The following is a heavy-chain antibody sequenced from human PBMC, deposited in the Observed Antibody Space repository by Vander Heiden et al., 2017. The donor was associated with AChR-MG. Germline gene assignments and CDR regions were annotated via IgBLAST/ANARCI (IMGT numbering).Heavy chain of an antibody. V-gene: IGHV3-23*01. CDR2: ISGSGGST. D-gene: IGHD3-10*01. Sequence: EVQLLESGGGLVQPGGSLRLSCAASGFTFSSYAMGWVRQAPGKGLEWVSAISGSGGSTYYADSVKGRFTISRDNSKNTLYLQMNSLRAEDTAVYYCAKDLMVQGVITMTGAKIDYWGQGTLVTVSS. CDR1: GFTFSSYA. CDR3: AKDLMVQGVITMTGAKIDY. J-gene: IGHJ4*02.